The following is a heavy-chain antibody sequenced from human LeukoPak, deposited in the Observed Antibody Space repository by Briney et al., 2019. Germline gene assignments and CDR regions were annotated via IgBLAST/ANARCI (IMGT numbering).Heavy chain of an antibody. CDR2: ISGDGDTT. J-gene: IGHJ3*02. V-gene: IGHV3-43*02. D-gene: IGHD2-2*01. CDR3: ARDMAPQPAPYDAFDI. CDR1: GFTLDEYA. Sequence: GGSLRLSCVASGFTLDEYAMHWVRQAPGKGLEWVSVISGDGDTTYYADSLKGRFTISRDNSKNSLYLQFDSLRTEDTALYFCARDMAPQPAPYDAFDIWGQGTRVTVSS.